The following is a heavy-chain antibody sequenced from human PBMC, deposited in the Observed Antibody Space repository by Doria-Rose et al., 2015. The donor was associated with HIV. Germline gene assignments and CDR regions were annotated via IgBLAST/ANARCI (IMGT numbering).Heavy chain of an antibody. J-gene: IGHJ4*02. Sequence: QITLKESGPVLVKPTETLMLTCTVSGVSLSSPGMGVSWIRQPPGKALEWLANIFSDDERSYKASLKSRLTIARGTSKSQVVLIMTDMDPVDTATYYCARIKSSRWYHKYYFDFWGQGTLVIVSA. CDR3: ARIKSSRWYHKYYFDF. V-gene: IGHV2-26*01. CDR2: IFSDDER. CDR1: GVSLSSPGMG. D-gene: IGHD6-13*01.